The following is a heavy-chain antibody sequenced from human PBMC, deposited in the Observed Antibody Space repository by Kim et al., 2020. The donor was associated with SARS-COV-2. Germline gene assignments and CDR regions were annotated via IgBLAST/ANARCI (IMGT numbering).Heavy chain of an antibody. CDR3: AGGRIYYYDSSGYYPYWYFDY. V-gene: IGHV3-13*04. CDR2: IGTAGDK. J-gene: IGHJ2*01. Sequence: GGSLRLSCAASGFTFSSYDMHWVRQAPGKGLEWVSAIGTAGDKYYPGSVKGRFTISRENAKNSLYLQMNSLRAGDTAVYYCAGGRIYYYDSSGYYPYWYFDYWGRGTLVTVSS. D-gene: IGHD3-22*01. CDR1: GFTFSSYD.